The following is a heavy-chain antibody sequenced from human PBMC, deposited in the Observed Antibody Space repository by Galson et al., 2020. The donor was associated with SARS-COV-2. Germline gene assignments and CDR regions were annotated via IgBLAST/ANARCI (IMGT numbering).Heavy chain of an antibody. J-gene: IGHJ4*02. V-gene: IGHV3-7*01. CDR3: ARDQDGYNDF. Sequence: GESLKISCAASGFSFSSYWMSWVHQAPGKGLEWVANVKQDGSDRYYVDSVKGRFTISSDYAKNSLYLQMNSLRAEDTAVYYCARDQDGYNDFWGRGTLVTVSS. D-gene: IGHD5-12*01. CDR2: VKQDGSDR. CDR1: GFSFSSYW.